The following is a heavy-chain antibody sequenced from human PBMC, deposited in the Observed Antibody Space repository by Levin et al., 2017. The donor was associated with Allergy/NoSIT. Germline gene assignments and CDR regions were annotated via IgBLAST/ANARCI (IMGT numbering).Heavy chain of an antibody. V-gene: IGHV3-30*03. CDR2: ISYDGSKR. CDR3: AMGGYYDWGFYFDY. CDR1: GFTFSYYG. D-gene: IGHD3-22*01. Sequence: LGESLKISCAASGFTFSYYGMHWVRQAPGKGLEWVAVISYDGSKRFYADSEKGRFTISRDNSKKTLFLQMNSLRPEDTAVYYCAMGGYYDWGFYFDYWGQGTLVTVSS. J-gene: IGHJ4*02.